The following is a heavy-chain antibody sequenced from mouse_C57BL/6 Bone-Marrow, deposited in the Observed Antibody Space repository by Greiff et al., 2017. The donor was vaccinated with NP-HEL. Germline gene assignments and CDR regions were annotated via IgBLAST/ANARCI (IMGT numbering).Heavy chain of an antibody. CDR3: ARSRGGKLLRQEAMDY. J-gene: IGHJ4*01. Sequence: EVQLQQSVAELVRPGASVKLSCTASGFNIKNTYMHWVKQRPEQGLEWIGRIDPANGNTKYAPKFQGKATMTADTSSNTAYLQLSSLTSEDTAIYYCARSRGGKLLRQEAMDYWGQGTSVTVSS. CDR1: GFNIKNTY. D-gene: IGHD1-1*01. CDR2: IDPANGNT. V-gene: IGHV14-3*01.